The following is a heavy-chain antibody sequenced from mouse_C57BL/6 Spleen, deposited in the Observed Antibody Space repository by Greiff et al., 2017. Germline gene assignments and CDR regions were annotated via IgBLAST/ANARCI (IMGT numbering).Heavy chain of an antibody. V-gene: IGHV1-42*01. Sequence: EVQLQQSGPELVKPGASVKISCKASGYSFTGYYMNWVKQSPEKSLEWIGEINPSTGGTTYNQKFKAKATLTVDKSSSTAYMQLKSLTSEDSAVYYCARDTGDYDEDWFAYWGQGTLVTVSA. CDR1: GYSFTGYY. J-gene: IGHJ3*01. CDR3: ARDTGDYDEDWFAY. D-gene: IGHD2-4*01. CDR2: INPSTGGT.